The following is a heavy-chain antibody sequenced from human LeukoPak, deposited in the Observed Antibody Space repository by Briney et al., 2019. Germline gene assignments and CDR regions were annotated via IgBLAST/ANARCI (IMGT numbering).Heavy chain of an antibody. CDR3: ARVYGDVQD. J-gene: IGHJ4*02. V-gene: IGHV1-8*01. CDR1: GYTSTCCD. CDR2: INTNSGNT. D-gene: IGHD4-17*01. Sequence: ASVKVSCKTSGYTSTCCDINWVRQAPGQGLEWKGWINTNSGNTGSAQKFQGRVTMTRNNFTNTAYMELSSLRPEDTAIYYCARVYGDVQDWGQGTLVTVSS.